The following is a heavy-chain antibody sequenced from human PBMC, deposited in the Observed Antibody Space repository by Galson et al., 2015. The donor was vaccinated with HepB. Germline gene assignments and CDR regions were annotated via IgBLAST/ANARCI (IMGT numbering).Heavy chain of an antibody. V-gene: IGHV3-30*18. J-gene: IGHJ4*02. CDR1: GFTFGSYG. CDR3: AKERFSSSWLHYYFGS. D-gene: IGHD6-13*01. CDR2: TSYDGSTK. Sequence: SLRLSCAASGFTFGSYGMHWVRQAPGKGLEWVSVTSYDGSTKYYADSVKGRFTISRDNSKNTLYLQMDSLRAVDTAVYYCAKERFSSSWLHYYFGSWGQGTLVIVSS.